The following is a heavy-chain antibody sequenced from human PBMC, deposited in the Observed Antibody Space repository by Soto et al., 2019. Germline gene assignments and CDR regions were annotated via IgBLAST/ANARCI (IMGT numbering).Heavy chain of an antibody. Sequence: ASVKVSCKASGYTFTGYYMHWVRQAPGQGLEWMGWINPNSGGTNYAQKFQGRVTMTRDTSISTAYMELSRLRSDDTAVYYCARASSVVVVAANFDYWGQGTLVTVSS. J-gene: IGHJ4*02. D-gene: IGHD2-15*01. CDR1: GYTFTGYY. CDR3: ARASSVVVVAANFDY. CDR2: INPNSGGT. V-gene: IGHV1-2*02.